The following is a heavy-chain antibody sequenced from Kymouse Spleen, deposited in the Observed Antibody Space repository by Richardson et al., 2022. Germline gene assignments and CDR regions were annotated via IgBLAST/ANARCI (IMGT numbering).Heavy chain of an antibody. CDR2: INAGNGNT. Sequence: QVQLVQSGAEVKKPGASVKVSCKASGYTFTSYAMHWVRQAPGQRLEWMGWINAGNGNTKYSQKFQGRVTITRDTSASTAYMELSSLRSEDTAVYYCAREDRIAGITGTTDYYGMDVWGQGTTVTVSS. V-gene: IGHV1-3*01. CDR3: AREDRIAGITGTTDYYGMDV. CDR1: GYTFTSYA. J-gene: IGHJ6*02. D-gene: IGHD1-7*01.